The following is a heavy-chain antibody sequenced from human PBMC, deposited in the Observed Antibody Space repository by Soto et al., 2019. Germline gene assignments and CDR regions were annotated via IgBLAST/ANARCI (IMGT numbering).Heavy chain of an antibody. D-gene: IGHD3-10*01. CDR2: IYYSGST. V-gene: IGHV4-59*08. J-gene: IGHJ6*03. CDR1: GGSISSYY. CDR3: ARRLQSGHLVWLGGDYYYYYYMDV. Sequence: PSETLSLTCTVSGGSISSYYWSWIRQPPGKGLEWIGYIYYSGSTNYNPSLKSRVTISVDTSKNQFSLKLSSVTAADTAVYYCARRLQSGHLVWLGGDYYYYYYMDVWGKGTTVTVSS.